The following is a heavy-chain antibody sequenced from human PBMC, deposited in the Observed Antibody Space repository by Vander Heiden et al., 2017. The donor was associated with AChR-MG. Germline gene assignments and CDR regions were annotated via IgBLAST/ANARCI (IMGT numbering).Heavy chain of an antibody. CDR2: ILSEYSGGTT. V-gene: IGHV3-15*07. D-gene: IGHD2-15*01. CDR1: GFTLRSAW. CDR3: LRGVRNCGGDSCYFE. Sequence: EVHLVESGGGVLEPGGSLRIPCADSGFTLRSAWINWVRQAPGKGLEWVGRILSEYSGGTTQYAAPVKGRFTISRDDSRDTVFLQMTSLTTEDTGVYYCLRGVRNCGGDSCYFEWGQGTLVTVSS. J-gene: IGHJ1*01.